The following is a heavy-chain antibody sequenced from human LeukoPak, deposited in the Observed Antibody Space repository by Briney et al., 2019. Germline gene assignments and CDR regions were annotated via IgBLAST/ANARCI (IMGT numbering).Heavy chain of an antibody. V-gene: IGHV6-1*01. J-gene: IGHJ6*03. D-gene: IGHD6-19*01. CDR1: GDSVSTNRGA. CDR3: ARDPLHNRGWTGHMDV. Sequence: SQTLSLTCALSGDSVSTNRGAWNWIRQSPSRGLEWLGRTYYRSTWDTNYASSLRGRITIKADTSKNQFSLQLSSVTPEDTAVYFCARDPLHNRGWTGHMDVWGKGTMVTVSS. CDR2: TYYRSTWDT.